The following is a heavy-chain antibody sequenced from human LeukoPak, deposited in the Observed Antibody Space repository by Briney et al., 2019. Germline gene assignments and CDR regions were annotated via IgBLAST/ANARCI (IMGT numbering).Heavy chain of an antibody. D-gene: IGHD4-17*01. Sequence: SLKVSCKASGGTFSSYAITWVRQAPGQGLEWVGGIIPIFGTTKYAQKFQGRATITADASATTAYMELVSLTSGDTAVYYCARDASSYGGKSWGEGYWGQGTRVTVSS. J-gene: IGHJ4*01. CDR3: ARDASSYGGKSWGEGY. CDR1: GGTFSSYA. V-gene: IGHV1-69*13. CDR2: IIPIFGTT.